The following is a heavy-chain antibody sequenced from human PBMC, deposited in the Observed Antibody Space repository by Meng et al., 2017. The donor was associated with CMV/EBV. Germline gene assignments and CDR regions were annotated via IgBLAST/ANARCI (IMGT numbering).Heavy chain of an antibody. CDR2: TSWNSGSI. Sequence: SLKISCAASGFTFDDYAMHWVRQAPGKGLEWVSGTSWNSGSIGYADSVKGRFTISRDNAKNSLYLQMNSLRAEDTALYYCAEDKWRHIVVVPGFDSWGQGTLVTVS. CDR1: GFTFDDYA. CDR3: AEDKWRHIVVVPGFDS. D-gene: IGHD2-2*01. V-gene: IGHV3-9*01. J-gene: IGHJ4*02.